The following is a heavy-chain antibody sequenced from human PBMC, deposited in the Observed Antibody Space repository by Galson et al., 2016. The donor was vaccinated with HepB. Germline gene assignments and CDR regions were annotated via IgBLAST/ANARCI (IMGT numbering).Heavy chain of an antibody. Sequence: SLRLSCAASGFTFSSYEMNRVRQAPGKGLEWVSYISSSGSTIYYADSVKGRFTLSRDNAKNSLYLRMNSLRAEDTAVYYCATGRVVSYRSAPGDYFDYWGQGTLVTVSS. V-gene: IGHV3-48*03. D-gene: IGHD2-15*01. J-gene: IGHJ4*02. CDR1: GFTFSSYE. CDR3: ATGRVVSYRSAPGDYFDY. CDR2: ISSSGSTI.